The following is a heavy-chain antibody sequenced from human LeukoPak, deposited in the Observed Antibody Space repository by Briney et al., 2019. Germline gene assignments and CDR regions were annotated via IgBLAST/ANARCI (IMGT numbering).Heavy chain of an antibody. CDR1: GGSISSSNYY. V-gene: IGHV4-39*07. CDR3: ARGRFDYYDSSGYYRPREYYYYYYYMDV. Sequence: SETLSLTCAVSGGSISSSNYYWGWIRQPPGKGLEWIGTIYYSGSTYYNPSLKSRVTISVDTSKNQFFLKLSSVTAADTAVYYCARGRFDYYDSSGYYRPREYYYYYYYMDVWGKGTTVTMSS. J-gene: IGHJ6*03. CDR2: IYYSGST. D-gene: IGHD3-22*01.